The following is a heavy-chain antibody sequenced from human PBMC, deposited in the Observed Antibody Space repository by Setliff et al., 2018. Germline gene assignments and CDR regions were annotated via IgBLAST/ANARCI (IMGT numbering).Heavy chain of an antibody. CDR2: IIPIFGTA. J-gene: IGHJ3*02. CDR1: GGTFSSYA. V-gene: IGHV1-69*13. Sequence: GASVKVSCKASGGTFSSYAISWVRQAPGQGLEWMGGIIPIFGTANYAQKFQGRVTITADESTSTAYMELSSLRSEDTAVYYCARESNYYDSSGSDDAFDNWGQGTMVTVSS. D-gene: IGHD3-22*01. CDR3: ARESNYYDSSGSDDAFDN.